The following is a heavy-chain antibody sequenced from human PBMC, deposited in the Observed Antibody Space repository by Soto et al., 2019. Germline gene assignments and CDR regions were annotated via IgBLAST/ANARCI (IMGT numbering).Heavy chain of an antibody. CDR2: IYYSGST. Sequence: LETLSLTCTVSGGSISSSSYYWGWIRQPPGKGLEWIGSIYYSGSTYYNPSLKSRVTISVDTSKNQFSLKLSSVTAADTAVYYCARHSTGLGKETYYYYYYGMDVWGQGTTVTVSS. D-gene: IGHD3-9*01. CDR3: ARHSTGLGKETYYYYYYGMDV. V-gene: IGHV4-39*01. J-gene: IGHJ6*02. CDR1: GGSISSSSYY.